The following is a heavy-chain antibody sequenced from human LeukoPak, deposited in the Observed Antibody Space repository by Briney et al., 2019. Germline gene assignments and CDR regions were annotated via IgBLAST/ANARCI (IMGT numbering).Heavy chain of an antibody. D-gene: IGHD3/OR15-3a*01. CDR3: VRERTGRGAFDI. Sequence: GGSLRLSCAASGFTVSTNYISWVRQAPGTGLEWVSVFYPAGTTYYADSVKGRFTISRDNSENTLSLQMNSLRAEDTAIYYCVRERTGRGAFDIWGQGTMVAVSS. CDR1: GFTVSTNY. CDR2: FYPAGTT. V-gene: IGHV3-53*01. J-gene: IGHJ3*02.